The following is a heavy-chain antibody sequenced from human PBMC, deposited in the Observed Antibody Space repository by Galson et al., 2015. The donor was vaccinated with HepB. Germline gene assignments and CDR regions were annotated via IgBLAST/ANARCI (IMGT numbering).Heavy chain of an antibody. D-gene: IGHD3-3*01. V-gene: IGHV3-9*01. Sequence: SLRLSCAASGFNFAAYAMHWIRQSPGKGLEWVSGISWNSGNIAYADSVKGRFTISRDNAKNSLNLQMPSRRAEDTAVYYCAKSPDYDFWRDFSYYFDYWGQGTLVTVSS. CDR3: AKSPDYDFWRDFSYYFDY. CDR1: GFNFAAYA. CDR2: ISWNSGNI. J-gene: IGHJ4*02.